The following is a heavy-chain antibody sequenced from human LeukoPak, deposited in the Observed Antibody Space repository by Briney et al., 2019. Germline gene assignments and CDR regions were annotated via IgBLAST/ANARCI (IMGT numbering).Heavy chain of an antibody. CDR2: INGDGSST. V-gene: IGHV3-74*01. J-gene: IGHJ4*02. Sequence: GGSLRLSCAASGFTLSSNWMHWVRHAPGKGLVWVSRINGDGSSTPYADSVKGRFIISRDNAKNTLYLQMNSLRAEDTAVYYCARGSSSGWPDYFDYWGQGTPVTVSS. CDR3: ARGSSSGWPDYFDY. CDR1: GFTLSSNW. D-gene: IGHD6-19*01.